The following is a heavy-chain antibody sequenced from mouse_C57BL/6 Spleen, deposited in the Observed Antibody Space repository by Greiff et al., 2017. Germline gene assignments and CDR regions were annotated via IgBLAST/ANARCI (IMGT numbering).Heavy chain of an antibody. Sequence: EVHLVESGEGLVKPGGSLKLSCAASGFTFSSYAMSWVRQTPEKRLEWVAYISSGGDYIYYADTVKGRFTISRDNARNTLYLQMSSLKTEDTAMYYCTRGWLLFDYWGQGTTLTVSS. D-gene: IGHD2-3*01. CDR1: GFTFSSYA. V-gene: IGHV5-9-1*02. CDR3: TRGWLLFDY. J-gene: IGHJ2*01. CDR2: ISSGGDYI.